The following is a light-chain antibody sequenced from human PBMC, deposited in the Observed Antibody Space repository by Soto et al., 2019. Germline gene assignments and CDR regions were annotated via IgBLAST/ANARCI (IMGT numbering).Light chain of an antibody. CDR2: AAS. V-gene: IGKV1-27*01. CDR3: QKYNSAPHT. Sequence: DIQMTQSPSSLSASVGDRVTITCRTSQDISNYLAWSQQKPGKVPKRLIYAASTLQSGVPPPFSGGGSVTDFSLTISSLQPEDGATYYCQKYNSAPHTFGGGNKVEIQ. J-gene: IGKJ4*01. CDR1: QDISNY.